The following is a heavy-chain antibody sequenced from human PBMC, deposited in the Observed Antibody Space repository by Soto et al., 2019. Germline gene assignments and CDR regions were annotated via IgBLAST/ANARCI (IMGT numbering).Heavy chain of an antibody. J-gene: IGHJ6*02. CDR1: GGTFSSYA. Sequence: SVKVSCKASGGTFSSYAISWVRQAPGQGLEWMGGIIPIFGTANYAQKFQGRVAITADESTSTAYMELSSLRSEDTAVYYCARAGVNSYYYYYGMDVWGQGTTVTVSS. V-gene: IGHV1-69*13. CDR2: IIPIFGTA. CDR3: ARAGVNSYYYYYGMDV. D-gene: IGHD3-10*01.